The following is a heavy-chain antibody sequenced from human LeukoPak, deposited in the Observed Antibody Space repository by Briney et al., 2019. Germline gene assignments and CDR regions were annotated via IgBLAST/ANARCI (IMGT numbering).Heavy chain of an antibody. CDR1: GYTFTSYD. J-gene: IGHJ4*02. V-gene: IGHV1-8*03. CDR3: ARHPYYSPRRRRVYYFDY. Sequence: GASVKVSCKASGYTFTSYDINWVRQATGQGLEWMGWMNPNSGNTGYAQKFQGRVTIARNTSISTAYKELSRLRSEDTAVYYCARHPYYSPRRRRVYYFDYWGQGTLVTVSS. D-gene: IGHD3-10*01. CDR2: MNPNSGNT.